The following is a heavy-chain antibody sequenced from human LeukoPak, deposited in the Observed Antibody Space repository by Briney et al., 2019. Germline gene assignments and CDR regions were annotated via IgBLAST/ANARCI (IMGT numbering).Heavy chain of an antibody. Sequence: GGSLRLSCAASGFTFSSCAMSWVRQAPGRGLEWVSTIIDSGNSLYYADSVEGRFTISSDNSKDTLYLQMNSLRAGDTAVYYCAKDPIFSGSYGVFDSWGQGTLVTVSS. V-gene: IGHV3-23*01. CDR3: AKDPIFSGSYGVFDS. CDR1: GFTFSSCA. CDR2: IIDSGNSL. J-gene: IGHJ4*02. D-gene: IGHD1-26*01.